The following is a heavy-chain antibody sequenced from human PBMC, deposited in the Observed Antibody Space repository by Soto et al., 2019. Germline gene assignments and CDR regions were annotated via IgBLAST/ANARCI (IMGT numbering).Heavy chain of an antibody. CDR3: ASTGYSSSWSAGAFDY. CDR1: GGTFSSYA. D-gene: IGHD6-13*01. CDR2: IIPIFGTA. Sequence: QVQLVQSGAEVKKPGSSVNVSCKASGGTFSSYAISWVRQAPGQGLEWMGGIIPIFGTANYAQKFQGRVTITADESTSTDYMELSSLRSEDTAVYYCASTGYSSSWSAGAFDYWGQGTLVTVSS. J-gene: IGHJ4*02. V-gene: IGHV1-69*01.